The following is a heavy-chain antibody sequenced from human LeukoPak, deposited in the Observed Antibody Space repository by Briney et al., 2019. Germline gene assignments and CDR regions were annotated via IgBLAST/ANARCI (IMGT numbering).Heavy chain of an antibody. V-gene: IGHV4-30-2*01. D-gene: IGHD3-10*01. Sequence: PSETLSLTCAVSGGSISSGGYSWSWIRQPPGKGLEWIGEINHSGSTNYNPSLKSRVTISVDTSKNQFSLRLSSVTAADTAVYYCARGSSSTYYYGSGSYLYFDYWGQGTLVTVSS. CDR3: ARGSSSTYYYGSGSYLYFDY. CDR2: INHSGST. CDR1: GGSISSGGYS. J-gene: IGHJ4*02.